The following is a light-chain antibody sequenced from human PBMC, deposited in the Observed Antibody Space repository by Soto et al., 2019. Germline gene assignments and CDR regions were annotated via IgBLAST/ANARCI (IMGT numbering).Light chain of an antibody. CDR2: EVS. V-gene: IGLV2-14*01. CDR3: SSYTSSSTRV. CDR1: SSDVGGYNY. J-gene: IGLJ3*02. Sequence: SALTQPASVSGSPGQSSTISCTGTSSDVGGYNYVSWYQQHPGKAPKLMIYEVSNRPSGVSNRVSGSKSGNTASLTISGLQAEDEADYYCSSYTSSSTRVFGGGTKLTVL.